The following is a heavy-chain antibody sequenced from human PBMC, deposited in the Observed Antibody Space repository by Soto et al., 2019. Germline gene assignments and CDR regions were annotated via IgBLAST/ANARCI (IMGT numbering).Heavy chain of an antibody. CDR3: ARSKTYGDFDY. D-gene: IGHD4-17*01. Sequence: SETLSLTCTVSGGSISSGGYYWSWIRQHPGKGLEWIGYIHYSGSTYYNPSLKSRVTISVDTSKNQFSLKLSSVTAADTAVYYCARSKTYGDFDYWGQGTLVTVSS. CDR1: GGSISSGGYY. CDR2: IHYSGST. V-gene: IGHV4-31*03. J-gene: IGHJ4*02.